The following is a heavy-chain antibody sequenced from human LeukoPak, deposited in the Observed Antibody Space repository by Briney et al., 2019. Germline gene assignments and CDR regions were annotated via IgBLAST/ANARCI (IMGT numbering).Heavy chain of an antibody. J-gene: IGHJ5*02. V-gene: IGHV4-59*01. D-gene: IGHD4-23*01. CDR2: IYYSGST. CDR3: ARALYGGNFDP. Sequence: SETPSLTCTVSGGSISRYYWSWIRQPPGKGLEWIGYIYYSGSTNYNPSLKSRVTISVDTSKNQFSLKLSSVTAADTAVYYCARALYGGNFDPWGQGTLATVSS. CDR1: GGSISRYY.